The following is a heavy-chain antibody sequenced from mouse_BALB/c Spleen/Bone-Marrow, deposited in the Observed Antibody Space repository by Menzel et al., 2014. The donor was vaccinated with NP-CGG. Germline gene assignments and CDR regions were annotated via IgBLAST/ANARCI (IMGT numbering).Heavy chain of an antibody. CDR3: ARRRAFITSVVDYFDV. V-gene: IGHV1-82*01. CDR2: IYPGDGNT. J-gene: IGHJ1*01. Sequence: QVHVKQSGPELVKPGASVKISCRASGYVFSSSWMNWVKQRPGQGLEWIGRIYPGDGNTNYNGKFKGKATLTADTSSSTAYMQISRLTSVDSAVYFCARRRAFITSVVDYFDVWGAGTTVSVSS. D-gene: IGHD1-1*02. CDR1: GYVFSSSW.